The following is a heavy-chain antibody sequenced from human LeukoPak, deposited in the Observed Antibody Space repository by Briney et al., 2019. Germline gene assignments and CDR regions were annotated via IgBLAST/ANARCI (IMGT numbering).Heavy chain of an antibody. D-gene: IGHD3-22*01. J-gene: IGHJ5*02. Sequence: SETLSLTCTVSGGSISSYYWSWIRQPPGKGLEWIGYIYYSGSTNYNPSLKSRVTISVDTSKNQFSLKLSSVTAADTAVYYCARGDYDSSGSWFDPWGQGTLVTVSS. V-gene: IGHV4-59*08. CDR1: GGSISSYY. CDR2: IYYSGST. CDR3: ARGDYDSSGSWFDP.